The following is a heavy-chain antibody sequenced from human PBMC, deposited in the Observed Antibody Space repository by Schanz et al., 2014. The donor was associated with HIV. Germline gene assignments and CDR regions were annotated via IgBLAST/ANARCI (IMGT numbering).Heavy chain of an antibody. CDR2: ISFDGSNK. J-gene: IGHJ4*02. CDR1: GFTFSTYA. Sequence: QVQLVESGGGVVQPGRSLRLSCAASGFTFSTYAMHWVRQAPGKGLEWMAVISFDGSNKYYADSVKGQFTISRDNSKNTLFLQMNSVKVDDTAVYFCAKGRYMGATLVQFDYWGQGTLVTVSS. V-gene: IGHV3-30-3*01. D-gene: IGHD1-26*01. CDR3: AKGRYMGATLVQFDY.